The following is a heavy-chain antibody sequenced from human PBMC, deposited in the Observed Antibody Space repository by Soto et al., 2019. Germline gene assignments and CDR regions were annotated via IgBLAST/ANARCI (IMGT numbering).Heavy chain of an antibody. CDR2: IYPGDSDT. D-gene: IGHD5-18*01. CDR3: ARQKDTAMVGGNWFDP. J-gene: IGHJ5*02. V-gene: IGHV5-51*01. Sequence: EVQLVQSGAEVKKPGESLKISCKGSGYSFTSYWIGWVRQMPGKGLEWMGIIYPGDSDTRYSPSFQGQVTISADKSISTAYLQWSSLKASDTAMYYCARQKDTAMVGGNWFDPWGQGTLVTVSS. CDR1: GYSFTSYW.